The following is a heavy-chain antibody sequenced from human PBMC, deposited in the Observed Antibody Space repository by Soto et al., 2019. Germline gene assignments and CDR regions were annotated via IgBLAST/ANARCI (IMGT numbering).Heavy chain of an antibody. D-gene: IGHD1-26*01. CDR3: AKDLDSGSYDY. Sequence: GGSLRLSCAASGFTFSSYDMHWVRQAPGKGLEWVAVISYDGSNKYYADSVKGRFTISRDNSKNTLYLQMNSLRAEDTAVYYCAKDLDSGSYDYWGQGTLVTVSS. CDR2: ISYDGSNK. CDR1: GFTFSSYD. V-gene: IGHV3-30*18. J-gene: IGHJ4*02.